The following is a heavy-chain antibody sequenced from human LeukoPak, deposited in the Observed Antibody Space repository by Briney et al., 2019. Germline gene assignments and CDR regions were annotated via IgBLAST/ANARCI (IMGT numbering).Heavy chain of an antibody. V-gene: IGHV3-9*01. CDR1: GFTFADYA. J-gene: IGHJ2*01. Sequence: SLRLSCAASGFTFADYAMHWVRQAPGKGLEWVSGISWNSGTRDYADSVKGRFTSSRDNDEKSLYLQMNSLRVEDTAFYCAKASSHWYFDLWGRGTLVIVSS. CDR3: AKASSHWYFDL. CDR2: ISWNSGTR.